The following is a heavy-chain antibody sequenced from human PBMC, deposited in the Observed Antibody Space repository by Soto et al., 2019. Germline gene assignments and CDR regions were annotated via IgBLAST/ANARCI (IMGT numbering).Heavy chain of an antibody. V-gene: IGHV1-2*04. J-gene: IGHJ3*02. CDR2: INPNSGGT. Sequence: ASLKVSCKASGYTFTAYYMHWVRQAPGQGLEWMGWINPNSGGTNYAQKFQGWVTMTRDTSISTAYMELSRLRSDDTAVYYCARAGVYCSSTSCYPHDAFDIWGQGTMVTVSS. D-gene: IGHD2-2*01. CDR3: ARAGVYCSSTSCYPHDAFDI. CDR1: GYTFTAYY.